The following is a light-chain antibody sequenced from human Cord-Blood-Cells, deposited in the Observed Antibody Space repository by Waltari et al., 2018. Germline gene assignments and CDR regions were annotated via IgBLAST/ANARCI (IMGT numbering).Light chain of an antibody. CDR3: QQSYSTPMYT. CDR1: QSSSSY. V-gene: IGKV1-39*01. J-gene: IGKJ2*01. CDR2: AAS. Sequence: DIQMTQSPSSLSASVGDRVTITCRASQSSSSYFNWYQQKPGKAPKLRIYAASSLQSGVPSRFSGSGSGTDFTLTISSLRPEDFATYYCQQSYSTPMYTFGQGTKLEIK.